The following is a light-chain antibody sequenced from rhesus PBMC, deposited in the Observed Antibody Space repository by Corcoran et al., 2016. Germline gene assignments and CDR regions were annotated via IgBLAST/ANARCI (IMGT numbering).Light chain of an antibody. J-gene: IGKJ2*01. CDR1: QGISNH. CDR3: QQRNSYPYT. Sequence: DIQLTQSPSSLSASVGDRVTISCRASQGISNHLAWYQQKPGKAPKLLFYDASNLQSGVPSRFSGSGSGTGFSLTISTIQPEDFATYYCQQRNSYPYTFGQGTKVEIK. CDR2: DAS. V-gene: IGKV1-38*01.